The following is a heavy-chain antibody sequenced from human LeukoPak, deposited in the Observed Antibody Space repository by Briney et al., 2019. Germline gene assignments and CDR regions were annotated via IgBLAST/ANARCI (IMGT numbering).Heavy chain of an antibody. CDR2: INAGNGNT. J-gene: IGHJ6*04. V-gene: IGHV1-3*01. CDR1: GYTFTSYA. D-gene: IGHD2/OR15-2a*01. CDR3: ARDLLLASGKSNYYYGMDV. Sequence: ASVKVSCKASGYTFTSYAIHWVRQAPGQRLGWMGWINAGNGNTKYSQKFQGRVTITRDTSASTAYMELSSLRSEDTAVYYCARDLLLASGKSNYYYGMDVWGKGTTVTVSS.